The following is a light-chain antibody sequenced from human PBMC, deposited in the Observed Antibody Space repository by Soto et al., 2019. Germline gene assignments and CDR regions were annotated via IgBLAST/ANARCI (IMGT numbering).Light chain of an antibody. V-gene: IGKV3-20*01. CDR1: QSVNGRY. CDR2: GAS. J-gene: IGKJ2*01. CDR3: QVYGASPPYT. Sequence: EIVLTQSPGTLSLSPGERGTLSCRASQSVNGRYVAWYQQKPGQAPTLLIYGASSRATGIPDRFTGSGSGTDFTLIISRLEPEDVAVYYCQVYGASPPYTFGQGTKLEIK.